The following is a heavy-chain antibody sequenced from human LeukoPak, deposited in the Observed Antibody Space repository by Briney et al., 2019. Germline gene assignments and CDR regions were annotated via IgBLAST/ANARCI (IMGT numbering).Heavy chain of an antibody. J-gene: IGHJ5*01. CDR2: IGTYGGDT. CDR3: ARDLWNFYDDSGYNRDFDS. V-gene: IGHV1-18*01. CDR1: TSR. D-gene: IGHD3-22*01. Sequence: ASVKVSCKATSRISWVRQAPGQGREWMGWIGTYGGDTYYAQKFQGRITVTTDTSTSTVYMELRNLRSDDTAVDYCARDLWNFYDDSGYNRDFDSWGQGTLVTVSS.